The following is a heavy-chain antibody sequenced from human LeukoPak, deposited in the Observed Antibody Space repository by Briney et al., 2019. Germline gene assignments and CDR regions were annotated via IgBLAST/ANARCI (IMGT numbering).Heavy chain of an antibody. CDR3: ARVATLSIYYYYYYMDV. J-gene: IGHJ6*03. CDR2: ISSSGSTI. V-gene: IGHV3-48*01. D-gene: IGHD5-12*01. CDR1: GFTFTTYW. Sequence: GGSLRLACAASGFTFTTYWMSWVRKAPGKGLEWVSYISSSGSTIYYADSVKGRFTISRDNSKNTLYLQMNSLRAEDTAVYYCARVATLSIYYYYYYMDVWGKGTTVTVSS.